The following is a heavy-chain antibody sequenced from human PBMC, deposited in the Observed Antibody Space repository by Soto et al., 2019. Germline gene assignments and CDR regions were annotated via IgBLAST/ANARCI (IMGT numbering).Heavy chain of an antibody. Sequence: GGSLRLSCSASGFTFSSYAMHWVRQAPGKGLAYVSAISGNGGSTYYADSVKGRFTISRDNSKNTLYLQMNSLRTEDTAVYYCVKRDTTSGVVIRYYYGIDVWGQGTTVTVSS. CDR1: GFTFSSYA. J-gene: IGHJ6*02. D-gene: IGHD3-3*01. V-gene: IGHV3-64D*08. CDR2: ISGNGGST. CDR3: VKRDTTSGVVIRYYYGIDV.